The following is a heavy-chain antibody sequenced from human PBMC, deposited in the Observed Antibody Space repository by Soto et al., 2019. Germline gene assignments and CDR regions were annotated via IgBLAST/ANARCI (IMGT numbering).Heavy chain of an antibody. J-gene: IGHJ5*02. CDR1: GGSFSGYY. D-gene: IGHD3-10*01. V-gene: IGHV4-34*01. CDR2: INHSGST. CDR3: ARGYRSMVRGDLNWFDP. Sequence: SETLSLTCAVYGGSFSGYYWSWIRQPPGKGLEWIGEINHSGSTNYNPSLKSRVTISVDTSKNQFSLKLSSVTAADTAVYYCARGYRSMVRGDLNWFDPWGQGTLVTVSS.